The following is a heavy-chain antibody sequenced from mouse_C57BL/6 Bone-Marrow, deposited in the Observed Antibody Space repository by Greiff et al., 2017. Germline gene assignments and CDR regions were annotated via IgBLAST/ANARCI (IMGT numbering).Heavy chain of an antibody. CDR2: IWSDGST. V-gene: IGHV2-6*03. CDR1: GFSLTSYG. Sequence: VKLMESGPGLVAPSQSLSITCTVSGFSLTSYGVHWVRQPPGKGLEWLVVIWSDGSTTYNSALKSRLSISKDNSKSQVFLKMNSLQTDDTAMYYCARLDYERDAMDDWGQGTSVTVSS. D-gene: IGHD2-4*01. J-gene: IGHJ4*01. CDR3: ARLDYERDAMDD.